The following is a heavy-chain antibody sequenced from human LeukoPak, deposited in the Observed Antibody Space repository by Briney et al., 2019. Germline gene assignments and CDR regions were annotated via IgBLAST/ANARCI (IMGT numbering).Heavy chain of an antibody. CDR2: MNPNSGNT. D-gene: IGHD1-26*01. V-gene: IGHV1-8*01. CDR1: GYTFTSYD. Sequence: ASVKVSCKASGYTFTSYDINWVRQATGQGLEWMGWMNPNSGNTGYAQKFQGRVTMTRNTSISTAYMELSSLRSEDTAVYHCARGRLVKRWELLYWGQGTLVTVSS. J-gene: IGHJ4*02. CDR3: ARGRLVKRWELLY.